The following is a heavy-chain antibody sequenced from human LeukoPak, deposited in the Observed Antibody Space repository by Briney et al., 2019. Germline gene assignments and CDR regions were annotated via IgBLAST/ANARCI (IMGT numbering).Heavy chain of an antibody. CDR2: ITPSGGT. J-gene: IGHJ4*02. CDR1: GYTFTSYA. Sequence: ASVKVSCKASGYTFTSYAMHWARRAPGQGLEWMGWITPSGGTNYPQKFQGRVAITRDTSITTAYMDLSRLTSDDTAVYYCARGPHKFDYWGQGSLVTVSS. V-gene: IGHV1-2*02. CDR3: ARGPHKFDY.